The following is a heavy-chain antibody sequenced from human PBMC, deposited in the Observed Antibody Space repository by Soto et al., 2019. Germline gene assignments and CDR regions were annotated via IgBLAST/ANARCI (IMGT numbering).Heavy chain of an antibody. D-gene: IGHD2-21*01. CDR2: IYYSGST. J-gene: IGHJ6*02. V-gene: IGHV4-59*01. Sequence: PSETLSLTCTVSGGSISSYYWSWIRQPPGKGLEWIGYIYYSGSTNYNPALKSRVTISVDTSKNQFSLTLSSVTAADTAVYYCATRNVLPCIGDYYYYGMDVWGQGTTVTVSS. CDR3: ATRNVLPCIGDYYYYGMDV. CDR1: GGSISSYY.